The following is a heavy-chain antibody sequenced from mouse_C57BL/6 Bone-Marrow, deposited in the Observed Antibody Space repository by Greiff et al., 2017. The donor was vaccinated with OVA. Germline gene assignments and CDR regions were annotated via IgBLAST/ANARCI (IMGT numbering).Heavy chain of an antibody. CDR2: ISYDGSN. CDR1: GYSITSGYY. CDR3: ARAYYSNYVYY. Sequence: ESGPGLVKPSQSLSLTCSVTGYSITSGYYWNWIRQFPGNKLEWMGYISYDGSNNYNPSLKNRISITRDTSKNQFFLKLNSVTTEDTATYYCARAYYSNYVYYWGQGTTLTVSS. D-gene: IGHD2-5*01. J-gene: IGHJ2*01. V-gene: IGHV3-6*01.